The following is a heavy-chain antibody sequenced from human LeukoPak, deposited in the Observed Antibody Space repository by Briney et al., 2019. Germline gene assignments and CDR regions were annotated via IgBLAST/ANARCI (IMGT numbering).Heavy chain of an antibody. Sequence: GGSLRLSCAASGFTFSSYSMNWVRQAPGKGLEWVSSISGSSSYIYYADSVKGRFTISRDNAKNSLYLQMNSLRAEDTAVYYCARDLKQLGHHNWFDPWGQGTLVTASS. CDR2: ISGSSSYI. V-gene: IGHV3-21*01. CDR1: GFTFSSYS. D-gene: IGHD6-6*01. J-gene: IGHJ5*02. CDR3: ARDLKQLGHHNWFDP.